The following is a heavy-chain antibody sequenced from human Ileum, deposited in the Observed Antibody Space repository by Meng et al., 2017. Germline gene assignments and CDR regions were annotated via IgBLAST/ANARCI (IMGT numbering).Heavy chain of an antibody. D-gene: IGHD3-10*01. CDR3: ARERRHYYGSGSFDY. J-gene: IGHJ4*02. V-gene: IGHV4-30-4*01. CDR1: GGSFSSDNYY. CDR2: TYYNGSP. Sequence: QVQLQESGPGLVKPSQTLSLTCSVSGGSFSSDNYYWTWIRQTPGKGLEWIGLTYYNGSPFYNPSLRSRVTISVDTSKDQFSLKLTSVTAADTAVYYCARERRHYYGSGSFDYWGQGILVTAS.